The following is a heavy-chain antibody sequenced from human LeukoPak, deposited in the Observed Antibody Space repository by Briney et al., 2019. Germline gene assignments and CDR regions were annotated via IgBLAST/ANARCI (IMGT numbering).Heavy chain of an antibody. J-gene: IGHJ6*02. CDR2: IIPILGIA. CDR1: GGTFSSYA. Sequence: SVKVSCKASGGTFSSYAISWVRQAPGQGLEWMGRIIPILGIANYAQKFQDRVTITADKSTSTAYMELSSLRSEDTAVYYCARLLYYYGMDVWGQGTTATVSS. V-gene: IGHV1-69*04. CDR3: ARLLYYYGMDV.